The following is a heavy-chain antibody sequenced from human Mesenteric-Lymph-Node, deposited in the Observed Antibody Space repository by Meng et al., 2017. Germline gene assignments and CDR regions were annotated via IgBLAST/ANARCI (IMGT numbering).Heavy chain of an antibody. J-gene: IGHJ6*02. CDR1: GGSISSSSYY. Sequence: QVQRPGSGPGPVKPSETLSLPCTVFGGSISSSSYYWGWIRQPPGKGLEWIGSIYYSGSTYYNPSLKSRVTISVDTSKNQFSLKLSSVTAADTAVYYCARDQEFRDSSNYGMDVWGQGTTVTVSS. V-gene: IGHV4-39*07. CDR2: IYYSGST. CDR3: ARDQEFRDSSNYGMDV. D-gene: IGHD6-13*01.